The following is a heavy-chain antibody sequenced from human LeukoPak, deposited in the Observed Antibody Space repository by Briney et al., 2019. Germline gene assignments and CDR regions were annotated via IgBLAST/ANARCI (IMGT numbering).Heavy chain of an antibody. J-gene: IGHJ4*02. D-gene: IGHD6-19*01. Sequence: GASVKVSCKASGYTFTGYYMHWVRQAPGQGLEWVGWINPNSGGTNYAQKFQGRVTMTRDTSISTAYMELSRLRSDDTAVYYCARDRPPYSSGWRTFDYWGQGTLVTVSS. CDR3: ARDRPPYSSGWRTFDY. V-gene: IGHV1-2*02. CDR2: INPNSGGT. CDR1: GYTFTGYY.